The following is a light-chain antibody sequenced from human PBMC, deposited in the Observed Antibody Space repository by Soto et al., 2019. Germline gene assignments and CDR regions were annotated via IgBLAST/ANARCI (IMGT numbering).Light chain of an antibody. V-gene: IGKV3-11*01. CDR1: QSVSKY. CDR2: DVS. Sequence: VLTQSPATLSLSPGERATLSCRASQSVSKYLVWYQQKPGQAPRLLIYDVSYRATGIPARFSGSGSGTDFTLTISSLEPEDFAVYYCQQRNSWPPTFGGGTKVEI. CDR3: QQRNSWPPT. J-gene: IGKJ4*01.